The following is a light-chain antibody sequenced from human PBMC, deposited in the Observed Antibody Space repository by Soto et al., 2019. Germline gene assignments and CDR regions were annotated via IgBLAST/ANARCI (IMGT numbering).Light chain of an antibody. J-gene: IGKJ5*01. CDR1: QTVXYSANNKNY. CDR3: QQYSSSPIT. V-gene: IGKV4-1*01. Sequence: IVVTQSPDSLAVSLGVRATIHRKSSQTVXYSANNKNYLAWYQQKPGQAPRLVIYGASGRATGIPDRFSGSGSGTDFTLTISRLEPEDFAVYYCQQYSSSPITFGQGTRLEIK. CDR2: GAS.